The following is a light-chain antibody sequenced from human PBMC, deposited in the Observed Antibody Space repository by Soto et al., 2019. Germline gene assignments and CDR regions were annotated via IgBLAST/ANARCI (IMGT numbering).Light chain of an antibody. CDR1: HGISSH. V-gene: IGKV3-15*01. J-gene: IGKJ1*01. Sequence: VLTQSPATLSVSPGERATLSCRASHGISSHLAWYQQKPGQPPRLLIYGASSRATGVPARFTGSGSGTEFTLTISSLQSEDFGVYYCQQHGTTFGQGTKVDIK. CDR3: QQHGTT. CDR2: GAS.